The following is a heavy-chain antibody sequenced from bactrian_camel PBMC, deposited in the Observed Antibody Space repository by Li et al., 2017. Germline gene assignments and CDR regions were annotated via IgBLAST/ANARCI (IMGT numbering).Heavy chain of an antibody. CDR3: AAPYGSTWWRGGFGY. Sequence: HVQLVESGGGSVQVGGSLRLSCAASGTTFSSCSAAWYRQAPGKEREVISTINSNGRAYYANSVKGRFTISQDNAKNTLYLQMNSLKSEDTAMYYCAAPYGSTWWRGGFGYWGQGTQVTVS. J-gene: IGHJ6*01. D-gene: IGHD6*01. CDR2: INSNGRA. CDR1: GTTFSSCS. V-gene: IGHV3S55*01.